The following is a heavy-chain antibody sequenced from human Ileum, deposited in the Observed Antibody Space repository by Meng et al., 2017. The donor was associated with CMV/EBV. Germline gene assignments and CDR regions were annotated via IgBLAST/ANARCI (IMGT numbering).Heavy chain of an antibody. Sequence: QVQLVESGGGSVKPGGSLRLSCAASGFTFSDSYMSWIRQAPGKGLEWVSYISSSGSTIYYAESVKGRFTISRNNAKNSLYLQMNSLRADDTAVYYCTTWIVAHFDYWGPGTLVTVSS. V-gene: IGHV3-11*01. J-gene: IGHJ4*02. CDR1: GFTFSDSY. CDR2: ISSSGSTI. CDR3: TTWIVAHFDY. D-gene: IGHD5-12*01.